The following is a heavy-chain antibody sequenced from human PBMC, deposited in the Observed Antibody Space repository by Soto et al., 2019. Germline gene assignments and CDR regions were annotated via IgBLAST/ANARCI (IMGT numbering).Heavy chain of an antibody. D-gene: IGHD2-2*01. CDR2: MNLNSGNT. Sequence: QVQLVQSGAEVKKPGASVKVSCKASGYTFTSYDINWVRQATGQGLEWMGWMNLNSGNTGYAQKFQGRVTMTRNTSISTAYMELSSLRSEDTAVYYCARRTGYCSSTSCYFSFDYWGQGTLVTVSS. CDR3: ARRTGYCSSTSCYFSFDY. V-gene: IGHV1-8*01. J-gene: IGHJ4*02. CDR1: GYTFTSYD.